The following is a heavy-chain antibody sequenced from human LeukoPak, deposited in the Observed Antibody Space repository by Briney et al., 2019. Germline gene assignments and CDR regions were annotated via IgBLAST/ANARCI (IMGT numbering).Heavy chain of an antibody. CDR2: IYYSGST. D-gene: IGHD3-22*01. CDR3: ARSHYYDSSGYYG. Sequence: SQTLSLTCTVSGGSISSGGYYWSWIRHHPGKGLEWIGYIYYSGSTYYNPSLKSRVTISVDTSKNQFSLKLSSVTAADTAVYYCARSHYYDSSGYYGWGQGTLVTVSS. CDR1: GGSISSGGYY. J-gene: IGHJ4*02. V-gene: IGHV4-31*03.